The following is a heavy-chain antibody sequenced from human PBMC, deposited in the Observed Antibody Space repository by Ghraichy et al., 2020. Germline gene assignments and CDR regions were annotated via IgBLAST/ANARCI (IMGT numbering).Heavy chain of an antibody. CDR2: IYHSEST. CDR3: ASVRISARPAVYY. CDR1: GGSVNGNIFY. Sequence: SCTVSGGSVNGNIFYWGWIRQPPGKGLEWIGYIYHSESTKYNPSLKSRVTISADTSKNQFSLKLTSVTAADTALYYCASVRISARPAVYYWGQGTLVTVSS. D-gene: IGHD6-6*01. V-gene: IGHV4-61*01. J-gene: IGHJ4*02.